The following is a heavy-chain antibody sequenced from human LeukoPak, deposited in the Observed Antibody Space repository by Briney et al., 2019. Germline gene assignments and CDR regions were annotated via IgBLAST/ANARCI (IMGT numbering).Heavy chain of an antibody. CDR2: INHSGGSA. CDR3: AISPDYSSGWYYFDD. J-gene: IGHJ4*02. V-gene: IGHV3-23*01. Sequence: GGSLRLSCTVSGFTLSSYEMSWIRQAPGQGLEWVSTINHSGGSAYYADSVKGRFTISRDNSKNTLYLQMNSLRAEDTAVYYCAISPDYSSGWYYFDDGGEGSLVTASS. D-gene: IGHD6-19*01. CDR1: GFTLSSYE.